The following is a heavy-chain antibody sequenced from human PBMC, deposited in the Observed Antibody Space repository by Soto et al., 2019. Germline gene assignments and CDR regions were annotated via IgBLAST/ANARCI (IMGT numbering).Heavy chain of an antibody. J-gene: IGHJ4*02. CDR2: IWHEGSKI. D-gene: IGHD1-20*01. Sequence: QVQLVESGGGVVQPGRPLRLSCATSGFLFSSHGYHWVRQAPGKGLEWVGAIWHEGSKIYYADSVKGRFTISRDDSKNGLYLQMNSLKAADTAVYHCVRDDRITELNFWGQGTLVTISS. CDR1: GFLFSSHG. CDR3: VRDDRITELNF. V-gene: IGHV3-33*01.